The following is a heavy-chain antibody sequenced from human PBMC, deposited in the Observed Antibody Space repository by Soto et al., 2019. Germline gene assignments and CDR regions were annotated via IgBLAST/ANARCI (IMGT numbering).Heavy chain of an antibody. V-gene: IGHV3-33*01. CDR3: ARPQPQYNWFDP. J-gene: IGHJ5*02. Sequence: GGSVRLSCAASGFTFSSYGMHWVRQAPGKGLEWVAVIWYDGSNKYYADSVKGRFTISRDNSKNTLYLQMNSLRAEDTAVYYCARPQPQYNWFDPWGQGTLVTVSS. CDR2: IWYDGSNK. CDR1: GFTFSSYG.